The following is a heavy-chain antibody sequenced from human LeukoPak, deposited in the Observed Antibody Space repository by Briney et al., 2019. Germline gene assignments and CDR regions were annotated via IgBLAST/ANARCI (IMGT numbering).Heavy chain of an antibody. Sequence: SETLSVTCTVSGGSISSSSYYWGWIRQPPGKGLEWIGSIYYSGSTYYNPSLKSRVTISVDTSKNQFSLKLSSVTAADTAVYYCARHRGDGYNPYYFDYWGQGTLVTVSS. D-gene: IGHD5-24*01. V-gene: IGHV4-39*01. CDR2: IYYSGST. CDR1: GGSISSSSYY. J-gene: IGHJ4*02. CDR3: ARHRGDGYNPYYFDY.